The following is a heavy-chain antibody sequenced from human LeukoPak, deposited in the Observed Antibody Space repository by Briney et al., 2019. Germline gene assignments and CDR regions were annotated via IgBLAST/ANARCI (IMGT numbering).Heavy chain of an antibody. V-gene: IGHV4-61*02. Sequence: SETLSLTCTVSGGSISSATYYWSWIRQPAGKGLEWIGRIYSSGSTNYNPSLKSRVTISVDTSKNQFSLKLSSVTAADTAVYYCARDRYGGAFDIWGQGTMVTVSS. D-gene: IGHD4/OR15-4a*01. CDR1: GGSISSATYY. CDR3: ARDRYGGAFDI. CDR2: IYSSGST. J-gene: IGHJ3*02.